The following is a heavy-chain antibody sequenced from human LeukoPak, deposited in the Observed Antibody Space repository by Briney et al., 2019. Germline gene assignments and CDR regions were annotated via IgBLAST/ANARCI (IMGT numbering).Heavy chain of an antibody. J-gene: IGHJ4*02. CDR2: ISGSGGST. CDR3: AKGEPYYDFWSGYRN. CDR1: GFTFSSYA. Sequence: GGSLRLSCAASGFTFSSYAMSWVRQAPGKGLEWVSAISGSGGSTYYADSVKGRFTISRDNAKNSLYLQMNSLRAEDMALYYCAKGEPYYDFWSGYRNWGQGTLVTVSS. V-gene: IGHV3-23*01. D-gene: IGHD3-3*01.